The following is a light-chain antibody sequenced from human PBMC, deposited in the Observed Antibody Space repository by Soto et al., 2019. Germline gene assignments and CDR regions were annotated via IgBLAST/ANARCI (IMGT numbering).Light chain of an antibody. CDR2: WAS. CDR1: LSLLYSPHNKNY. J-gene: IGKJ1*01. V-gene: IGKV4-1*01. Sequence: DIVMTQSPESLAVSLGERATINCRSSLSLLYSPHNKNYLAWYQQRPGQPHRLLIKWASARESGVPDRFSGSGSGRDFTLTITSLQAADVAVYFCQHYYRTPQTFGQGTKVEIK. CDR3: QHYYRTPQT.